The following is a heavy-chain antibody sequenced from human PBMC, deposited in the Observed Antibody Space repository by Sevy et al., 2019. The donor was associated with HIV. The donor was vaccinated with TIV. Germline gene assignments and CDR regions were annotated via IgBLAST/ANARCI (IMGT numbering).Heavy chain of an antibody. D-gene: IGHD6-13*01. Sequence: SQTLSLTCAISGDSVSSNSAAWNWIRQSPSRGLEWLGRTYYRSKWYNDYAVSVKSRITINPDTSKNQFSLQLNSVTPEDTAVYHCARASTPKVPQQLVYHDWFDPWGQGTLVTVSS. V-gene: IGHV6-1*01. J-gene: IGHJ5*02. CDR2: TYYRSKWYN. CDR3: ARASTPKVPQQLVYHDWFDP. CDR1: GDSVSSNSAA.